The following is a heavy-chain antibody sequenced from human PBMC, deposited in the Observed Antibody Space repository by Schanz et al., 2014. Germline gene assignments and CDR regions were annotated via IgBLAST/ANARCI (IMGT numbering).Heavy chain of an antibody. V-gene: IGHV4-61*02. CDR2: IYTSGST. CDR1: GGSISSGSYY. Sequence: QVQLQESGPGLVKPSQTLSLTCTVSGGSISSGSYYWSWIRQPAGKGLEWIGRIYTSGSTNYNPSLKIRGTMRRDTSKTHYSLRQSSVTAADTAVYYCARDVGGCSSSTSCYAFEIWGQGTMVTVSS. CDR3: ARDVGGCSSSTSCYAFEI. J-gene: IGHJ3*02. D-gene: IGHD2-2*01.